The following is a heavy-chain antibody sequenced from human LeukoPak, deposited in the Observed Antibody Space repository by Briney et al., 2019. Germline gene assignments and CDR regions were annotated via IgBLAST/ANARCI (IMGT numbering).Heavy chain of an antibody. CDR3: ARGGSSGYYGHAEYFQH. CDR2: INPSGGST. CDR1: GYTFTSYY. J-gene: IGHJ1*01. Sequence: VASVKVSCKASGYTFTSYYMHWVRQAPGQGLEWMGIINPSGGSTSYAQKFQGRVTMTRDTSTSTVYMELSSLRSEDTAVYYCARGGSSGYYGHAEYFQHWGQGTLVTVSS. V-gene: IGHV1-46*01. D-gene: IGHD3-22*01.